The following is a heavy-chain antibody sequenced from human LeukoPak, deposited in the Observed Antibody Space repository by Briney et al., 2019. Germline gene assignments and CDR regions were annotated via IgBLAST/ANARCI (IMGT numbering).Heavy chain of an antibody. CDR3: ATVGEVVAATGGAFDI. J-gene: IGHJ3*02. CDR2: FDPEDGET. Sequence: ASVKVSCKASGYTFTGYYMHWVRQAPGKGLEWMGGFDPEDGETIYAQKFQGRVTMAEDTSTDTAYMELSSLRSEDTAVYYCATVGEVVAATGGAFDIWGQGTMVTVSS. V-gene: IGHV1-24*01. D-gene: IGHD2-15*01. CDR1: GYTFTGYY.